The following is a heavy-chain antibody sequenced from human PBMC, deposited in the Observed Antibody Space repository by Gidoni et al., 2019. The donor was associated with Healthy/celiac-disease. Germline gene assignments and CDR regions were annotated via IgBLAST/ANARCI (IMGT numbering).Heavy chain of an antibody. CDR1: GYTFTSYD. V-gene: IGHV1-8*01. J-gene: IGHJ6*03. D-gene: IGHD2-8*02. CDR2: MNPNSGNT. Sequence: QVQLVQSGAEVKKPGASVTVSCKASGYTFTSYDINWVRQATGQGLEWMGWMNPNSGNTGYAQKFQGRVTMTRNTSISTAYMELSSLRSEDTAVYYCARAGAALGDYYYYYMDVWGKGTTVTVSS. CDR3: ARAGAALGDYYYYYMDV.